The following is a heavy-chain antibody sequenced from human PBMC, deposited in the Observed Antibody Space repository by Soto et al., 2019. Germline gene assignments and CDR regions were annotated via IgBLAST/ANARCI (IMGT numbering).Heavy chain of an antibody. CDR3: ATPYLVGADVFDI. V-gene: IGHV3-15*07. D-gene: IGHD1-26*01. CDR1: GITFTNAW. CDR2: IKSETDGGAI. J-gene: IGHJ3*02. Sequence: EVQLVESGGDLVKSGGSLTLSCVASGITFTNAWMNWVRQGPGKGLEWVGRIKSETDGGAIDYAAPVKGRFTISRDDSKSTLYLQMSSLEIEDTAVYYCATPYLVGADVFDIWGQGTMVTISP.